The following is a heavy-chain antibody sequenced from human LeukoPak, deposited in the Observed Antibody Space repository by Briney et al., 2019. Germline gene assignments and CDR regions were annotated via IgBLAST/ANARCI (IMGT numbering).Heavy chain of an antibody. CDR1: GFTFSSYA. V-gene: IGHV3-23*01. CDR3: AKQWLQSAPTGWFDP. Sequence: GGSLRLSCAAAGFTFSSYAMSWVRQAPGKGLEWVSAISDSGGSTYYADSVKGRFTISRDNSKNTLYLQMNSLRAEDTAVYYCAKQWLQSAPTGWFDPWGQGTLVTVSS. J-gene: IGHJ5*02. CDR2: ISDSGGST. D-gene: IGHD5-24*01.